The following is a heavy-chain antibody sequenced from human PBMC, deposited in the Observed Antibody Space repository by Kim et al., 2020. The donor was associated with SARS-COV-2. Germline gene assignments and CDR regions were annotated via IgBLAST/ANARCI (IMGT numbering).Heavy chain of an antibody. D-gene: IGHD6-19*01. CDR1: GGSLSSSSYY. Sequence: SETLSLTCTVSGGSLSSSSYYWGWIRQPPGKGLEWIGTAYYIGNTYYNPFLKSRVTISVDTSKNQFPLKLGSVTAADTAVYYCARHQRYGSGWYVAFYYCYMAGWGRGTTVTVPS. V-gene: IGHV4-39*01. J-gene: IGHJ6*03. CDR2: AYYIGNT. CDR3: ARHQRYGSGWYVAFYYCYMAG.